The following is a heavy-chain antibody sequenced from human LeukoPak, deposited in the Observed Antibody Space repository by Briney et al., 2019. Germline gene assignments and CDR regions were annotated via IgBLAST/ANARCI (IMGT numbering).Heavy chain of an antibody. V-gene: IGHV3-23*01. J-gene: IGHJ4*02. D-gene: IGHD4-23*01. Sequence: PGGSLRLSCAASEFTFSSYAMSWVRQAPGKGLEWVSAISGSGGSTYYADSVKGRFTISRDNAKNTLYLQMNSLRAEDTAVYYCARDLRTPSDTNIAIDYWGQGTLVTVSS. CDR1: EFTFSSYA. CDR3: ARDLRTPSDTNIAIDY. CDR2: ISGSGGST.